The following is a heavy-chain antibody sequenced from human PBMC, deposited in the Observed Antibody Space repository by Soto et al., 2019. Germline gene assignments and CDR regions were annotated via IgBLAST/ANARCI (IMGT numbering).Heavy chain of an antibody. CDR1: GYTFTSYA. D-gene: IGHD6-6*01. J-gene: IGHJ4*02. V-gene: IGHV1-3*01. Sequence: ASVKVSCKASGYTFTSYAMHWVRQAPGQRLEWMGWINAGNGATKYSQNFQDRVTIARDTSANTAFMELSSLRSEDTAVYYCARGSAAARPYYFDYWAQGILVTVSS. CDR2: INAGNGAT. CDR3: ARGSAAARPYYFDY.